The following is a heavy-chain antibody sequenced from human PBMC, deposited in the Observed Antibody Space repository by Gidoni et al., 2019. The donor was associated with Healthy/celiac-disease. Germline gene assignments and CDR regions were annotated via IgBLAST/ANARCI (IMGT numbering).Heavy chain of an antibody. CDR1: DFTFSSYA. J-gene: IGHJ1*01. D-gene: IGHD5-18*01. CDR2: ISGSGGST. CDR3: AKSWIPEPLFQH. Sequence: EVQLLESGGGLVQPGGSVSLSCAASDFTFSSYAMSGVRQAPGKGLECVSAISGSGGSTYYADSVKGRFTISRDNSKNTLYLQMNSLRAEDTAVYYCAKSWIPEPLFQHWGQGTLVTVSS. V-gene: IGHV3-23*01.